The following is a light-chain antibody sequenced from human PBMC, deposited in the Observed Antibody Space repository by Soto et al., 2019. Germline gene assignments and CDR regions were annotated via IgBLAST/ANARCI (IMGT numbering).Light chain of an antibody. V-gene: IGKV1-39*01. CDR1: QSISSY. J-gene: IGKJ1*01. CDR3: QQYYSYPPA. Sequence: DIQMTHSPSSLSASLGDRVTITCRASQSISSYLNWYQQKPGKAPKLLIYAASTLQSGVPSRFSGSGSGTDFTLTISCLQSEDFATYYCQQYYSYPPAFGQGTKVDIK. CDR2: AAS.